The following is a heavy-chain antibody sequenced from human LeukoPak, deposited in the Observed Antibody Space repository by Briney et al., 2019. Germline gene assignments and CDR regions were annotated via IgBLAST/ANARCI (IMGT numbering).Heavy chain of an antibody. CDR3: ARSRAVAHNNWFDP. CDR2: IYYSGST. CDR1: GGSISSYY. J-gene: IGHJ5*02. V-gene: IGHV4-59*01. D-gene: IGHD6-19*01. Sequence: SETLSLTCTVSGGSISSYYWSWIRQPPGKGLEWIGYIYYSGSTNYNPSLKSRVTISVDTSKNQFSLKLSSVTAADTAVYYCARSRAVAHNNWFDPWGQGTLVTASS.